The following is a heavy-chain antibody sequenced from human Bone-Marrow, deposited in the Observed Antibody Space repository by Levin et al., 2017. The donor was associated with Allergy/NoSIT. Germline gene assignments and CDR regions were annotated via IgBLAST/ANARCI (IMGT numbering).Heavy chain of an antibody. CDR2: ISHDGSTQ. D-gene: IGHD5-12*01. J-gene: IGHJ4*02. Sequence: PGGSLRLSCAASGFTFSSFGMHWVRQAPGKGLEWLAFISHDGSTQYYADSVKGRFTISRDNSKNTLYVQMNSLRAEDTAVYYCAKDLDLGGYSFVYSGFGSWGQGTRVTVSS. V-gene: IGHV3-30*18. CDR3: AKDLDLGGYSFVYSGFGS. CDR1: GFTFSSFG.